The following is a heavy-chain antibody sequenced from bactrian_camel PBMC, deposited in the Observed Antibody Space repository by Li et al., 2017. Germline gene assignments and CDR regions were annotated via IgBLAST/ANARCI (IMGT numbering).Heavy chain of an antibody. D-gene: IGHD3*01. J-gene: IGHJ4*01. CDR2: VYTNGLDP. CDR1: KPTYRSKC. V-gene: IGHV3S13*01. Sequence: DVQLVESGGGSVHPGGSLRLSCGASKPTYRSKCMGWFRQSPGKEREAVATVYTNGLDPRYADSVRGRFTISVDTAKNTLNLQMDGLQPDDTAMYYCAADLGLRSQCQVSALPEFGVKGQGTQVTVS.